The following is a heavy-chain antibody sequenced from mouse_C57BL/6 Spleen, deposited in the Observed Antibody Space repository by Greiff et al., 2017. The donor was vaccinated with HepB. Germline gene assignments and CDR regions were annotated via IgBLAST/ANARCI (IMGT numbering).Heavy chain of an antibody. J-gene: IGHJ2*01. Sequence: VQLQQSGAELVRPGASVKLSCTASGFNIKDDYMHWVKQRPEQGLEWIGWIDPENGDTEYASKFQGKATITADTSSNTAYLQLSSLTSEDTAVYYCLSREYFDYWGQGTTLTVSS. CDR3: LSREYFDY. CDR2: IDPENGDT. CDR1: GFNIKDDY. V-gene: IGHV14-4*01.